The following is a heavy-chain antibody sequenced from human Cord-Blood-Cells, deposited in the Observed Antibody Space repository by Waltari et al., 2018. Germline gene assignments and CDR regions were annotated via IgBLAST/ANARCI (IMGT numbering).Heavy chain of an antibody. V-gene: IGHV3-23*01. CDR3: AKDPLTGEAYYYYMDV. CDR2: ISGSGGST. CDR1: GFTFSSYA. D-gene: IGHD7-27*01. Sequence: EVQLLESGGGLVQPGGSLRLSCAASGFTFSSYAMSWVRPAPGKGLEWVSAISGSGGSTYYADSVKGRFTISRDNSKNTLYLQMNSLRAEDTAVYYCAKDPLTGEAYYYYMDVWGKGTTVTVSS. J-gene: IGHJ6*03.